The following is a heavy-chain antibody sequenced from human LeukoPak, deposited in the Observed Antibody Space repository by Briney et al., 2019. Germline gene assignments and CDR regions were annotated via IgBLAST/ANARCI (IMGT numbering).Heavy chain of an antibody. Sequence: SVKVSCKASGGTFSSYAISWVRQAPGQGLEWMGGIIPIFGTANYAQKFQGKVTITADKSTSTAYMELSSLRSEDTAVYYCARDEGRVAPDIWGRGTMVTVSS. V-gene: IGHV1-69*06. CDR1: GGTFSSYA. J-gene: IGHJ3*02. CDR2: IIPIFGTA. CDR3: ARDEGRVAPDI. D-gene: IGHD3-3*01.